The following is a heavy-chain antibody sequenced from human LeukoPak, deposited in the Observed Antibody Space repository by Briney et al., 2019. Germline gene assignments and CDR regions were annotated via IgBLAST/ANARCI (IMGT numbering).Heavy chain of an antibody. CDR2: INPDDEST. J-gene: IGHJ4*02. CDR3: ARDPYQPLFFDY. CDR1: GFTFRKYW. D-gene: IGHD2/OR15-2a*01. V-gene: IGHV3-74*01. Sequence: GSLRLSCAASGFTFRKYWLHWVRQAPGKGLVWVSRINPDDESTSYADSVKGRFTISRDNAKNTLYLQMNSLRAEDTAVYYCARDPYQPLFFDYWGQGTLVTVSS.